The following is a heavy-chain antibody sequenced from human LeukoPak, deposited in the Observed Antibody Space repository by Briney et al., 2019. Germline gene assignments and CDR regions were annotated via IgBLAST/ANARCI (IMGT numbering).Heavy chain of an antibody. V-gene: IGHV3-53*01. CDR1: GFTVSSNY. CDR2: IYSGGST. Sequence: GGSLRLSXAASGFTVSSNYMSWVRQAPGKGLEWASVIYSGGSTYYADSVKGRFTISRDNSKNTLYLQMNSLRAEDTAVYYCARDSPRGAFDIWGQGTMVTVSS. CDR3: ARDSPRGAFDI. J-gene: IGHJ3*02.